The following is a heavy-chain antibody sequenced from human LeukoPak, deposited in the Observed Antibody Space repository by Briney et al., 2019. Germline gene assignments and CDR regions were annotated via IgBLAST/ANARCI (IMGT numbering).Heavy chain of an antibody. Sequence: ASVKVSCKASGYTFTGYYMHWVRQAPGQGLEWMGWINPNSGGTNSAQKFQGRVTMTRDTSITTAYMELSRLRSDDTAVYYCARVGVPTLVVPAAIYYVDVWGKGTTVTVSS. CDR1: GYTFTGYY. V-gene: IGHV1-2*02. D-gene: IGHD2-2*01. J-gene: IGHJ6*03. CDR3: ARVGVPTLVVPAAIYYVDV. CDR2: INPNSGGT.